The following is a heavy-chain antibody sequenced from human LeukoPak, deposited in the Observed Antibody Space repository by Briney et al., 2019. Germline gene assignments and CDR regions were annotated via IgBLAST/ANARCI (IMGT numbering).Heavy chain of an antibody. Sequence: SVKVSCKASGGTFTSYAISWVRQAPGQGLEWMGRIIPILGIANYAQKFQGRVTITADKSTSTAYMELSSLRSEDTAVYYCARMGATAHLFDYWGQGTLVTVSS. V-gene: IGHV1-69*04. CDR1: GGTFTSYA. D-gene: IGHD1-26*01. J-gene: IGHJ4*02. CDR2: IIPILGIA. CDR3: ARMGATAHLFDY.